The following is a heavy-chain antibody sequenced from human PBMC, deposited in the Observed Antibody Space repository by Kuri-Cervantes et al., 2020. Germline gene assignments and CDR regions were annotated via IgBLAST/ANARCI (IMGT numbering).Heavy chain of an antibody. V-gene: IGHV3-48*03. CDR3: ARYPSSYYHYYMDV. CDR1: GFTFSSYE. D-gene: IGHD2-2*01. CDR2: ISSSGSTI. J-gene: IGHJ6*03. Sequence: GGSLRLSCAASGFTFSSYEMNWVRQAPGKGLEWVSYISSSGSTIYYADSVKGRFTISRDNAKNSLYLQMNSLRAEDTAVYYCARYPSSYYHYYMDVWGKGTTVTVSS.